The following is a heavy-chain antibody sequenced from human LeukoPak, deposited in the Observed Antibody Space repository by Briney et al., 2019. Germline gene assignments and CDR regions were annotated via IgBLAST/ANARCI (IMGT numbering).Heavy chain of an antibody. CDR3: AKLTPPMVRGVIINPDY. V-gene: IGHV3-30*02. Sequence: PGGSLRLSCAASGFTFSSYGMHWVRQAPGKGLEWVAFIRYDGSNKYYADSVKGRFTISRDNSKNTLYLQMNSLRAEDTAVYYCAKLTPPMVRGVIINPDYWGQGTLVTVSS. J-gene: IGHJ4*02. CDR2: IRYDGSNK. CDR1: GFTFSSYG. D-gene: IGHD3-10*01.